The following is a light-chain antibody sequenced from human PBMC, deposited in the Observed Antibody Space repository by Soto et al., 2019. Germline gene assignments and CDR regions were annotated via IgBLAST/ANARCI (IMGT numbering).Light chain of an antibody. V-gene: IGLV3-21*01. CDR2: YDS. CDR1: NIGSKS. Sequence: SYELTQPPSVSVAPGKTASVACGGSNIGSKSVHWYQKKSGQDPVLVMYYDSDRPSGIPELFSGSNSGNTATLTISTVEAGDEADYYCHVWDISSGHVVFGGGTKLTVL. J-gene: IGLJ3*02. CDR3: HVWDISSGHVV.